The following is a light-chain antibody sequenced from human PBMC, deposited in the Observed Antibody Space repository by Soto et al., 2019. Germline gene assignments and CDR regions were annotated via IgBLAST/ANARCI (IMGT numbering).Light chain of an antibody. CDR3: QQYVSSPLT. CDR1: QSVSSSY. Sequence: EIVLTQSPGTLSLSPGGRATLSCRASQSVSSSYLAWYQQKPGQAPRLLIYGASNRATGIPDRFSGSGSGTDFTLTISRLEPEDFAVYYCQQYVSSPLTFGGGTKVEIK. J-gene: IGKJ4*01. V-gene: IGKV3-20*01. CDR2: GAS.